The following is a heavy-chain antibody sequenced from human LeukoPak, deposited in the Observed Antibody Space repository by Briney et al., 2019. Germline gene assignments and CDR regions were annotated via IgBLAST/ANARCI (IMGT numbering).Heavy chain of an antibody. V-gene: IGHV4-30-4*08. Sequence: TPSETLSLTCTVSGGSISSGDYYWSWIRQPPGKGLEWIGYIYYSGSTYYNPSLKSRVTISVDTSKNQFSLKLSSVTAADTAVYYCARYCSSTSCYSYWGQGTLVTVSS. D-gene: IGHD2-2*02. CDR2: IYYSGST. CDR1: GGSISSGDYY. J-gene: IGHJ4*02. CDR3: ARYCSSTSCYSY.